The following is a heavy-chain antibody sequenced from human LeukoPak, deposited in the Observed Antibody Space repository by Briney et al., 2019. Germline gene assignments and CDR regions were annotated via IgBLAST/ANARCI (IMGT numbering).Heavy chain of an antibody. CDR2: ISGSGGST. V-gene: IGHV3-23*01. D-gene: IGHD3-22*01. CDR3: AKKDSSSYYSSFDY. CDR1: GFTLSSYG. Sequence: GGSLSLSCAASGFTLSSYGMSWVRQAPGKGLEWVSGISGSGGSTYYADSVKGRFTISRDNSRNTLYLQMNSLRAEDTAVYYYAKKDSSSYYSSFDYWGQGTLVTVSS. J-gene: IGHJ4*02.